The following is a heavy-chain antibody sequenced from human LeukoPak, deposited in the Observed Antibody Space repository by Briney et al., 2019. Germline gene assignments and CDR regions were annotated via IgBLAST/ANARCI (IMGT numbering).Heavy chain of an antibody. V-gene: IGHV2-5*02. CDR3: AHTGIYSSGPVFDY. J-gene: IGHJ4*02. CDR2: IYWDDDK. CDR1: GFSLSTSGVG. D-gene: IGHD6-19*01. Sequence: VSGPTQVKPTQTLTPTCTFSGFSLSTSGVGVGWIRQPPGKALEWLALIYWDDDKRYSPSLKSRLTITKDTSKNQVVLTMTNMDPVDTATYYCAHTGIYSSGPVFDYWGQGTLVTVSS.